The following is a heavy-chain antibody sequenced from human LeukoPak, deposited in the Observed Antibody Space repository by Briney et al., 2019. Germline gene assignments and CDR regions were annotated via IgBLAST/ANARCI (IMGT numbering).Heavy chain of an antibody. CDR2: ISSSSNHI. J-gene: IGHJ4*02. D-gene: IGHD2-21*01. CDR3: ASRHDLID. V-gene: IGHV3-21*01. CDR1: GFTFSSYT. Sequence: GGSLRLSCAASGFTFSSYTMNWVRQAPGKGLEWVSSISSSSNHIYYADSLEGRFTISRDNARNSLYLQMNSLRAEDTAVYYCASRHDLIDWGQGTLVTVSS.